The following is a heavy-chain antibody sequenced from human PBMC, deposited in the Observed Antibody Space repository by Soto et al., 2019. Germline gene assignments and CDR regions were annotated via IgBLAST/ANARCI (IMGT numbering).Heavy chain of an antibody. J-gene: IGHJ6*03. CDR3: ARALAPPHYYYYYYMDV. V-gene: IGHV4-59*01. D-gene: IGHD3-16*02. Sequence: SETLSLTCTVSGGSISSYYWSWIRQPPGKGLEWIGYIYYSGSTNYNPSLKSRVTISVDTSKNQFSLKLSSVTAADTAVYYCARALAPPHYYYYYYMDVWGKGTTVTVSS. CDR2: IYYSGST. CDR1: GGSISSYY.